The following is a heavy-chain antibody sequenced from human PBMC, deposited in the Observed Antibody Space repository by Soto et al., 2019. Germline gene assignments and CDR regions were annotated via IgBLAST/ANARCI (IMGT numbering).Heavy chain of an antibody. CDR1: GGSINSYF. J-gene: IGHJ4*02. CDR3: ARAGTNMVQFDY. V-gene: IGHV4-59*01. CDR2: IYYSGST. D-gene: IGHD3-10*01. Sequence: PSETLSLTCTVSGGSINSYFWSWIRQSPGEGLEWIGHIYYSGSTSYSPSLKSRVSISVDTSKNQFSLEVHSVTAADTAVYYCARAGTNMVQFDYWGQGTLVTVSS.